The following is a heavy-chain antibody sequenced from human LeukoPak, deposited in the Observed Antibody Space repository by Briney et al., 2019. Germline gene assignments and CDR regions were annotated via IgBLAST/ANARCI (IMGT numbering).Heavy chain of an antibody. V-gene: IGHV4-39*01. J-gene: IGHJ4*02. Sequence: SETLSLTCTVSGGSISSISYYWGWIRQPPGKGQGGIGCLYYSGRTYYNPSLKSRVTISVDTSKNQFSMKLSSVTAADTAVYYCARRRERRRTDRFDYFDYWGQRALVAVSS. D-gene: IGHD1-26*01. CDR2: LYYSGRT. CDR1: GGSISSISYY. CDR3: ARRRERRRTDRFDYFDY.